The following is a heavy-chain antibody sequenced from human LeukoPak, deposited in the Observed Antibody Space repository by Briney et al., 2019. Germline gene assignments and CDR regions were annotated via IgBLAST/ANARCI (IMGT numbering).Heavy chain of an antibody. Sequence: SQTLSLTCAISGDSVSSKSASWNWIRQSPSRGLEWLGRTYSRSKWFNDYAVSVKSRITINPDTSKNQFSLHLTSVTPDDTAVSYCARGTGSLDYWGQGTLVTVSS. CDR2: TYSRSKWFN. D-gene: IGHD1-26*01. J-gene: IGHJ4*02. CDR3: ARGTGSLDY. V-gene: IGHV6-1*01. CDR1: GDSVSSKSAS.